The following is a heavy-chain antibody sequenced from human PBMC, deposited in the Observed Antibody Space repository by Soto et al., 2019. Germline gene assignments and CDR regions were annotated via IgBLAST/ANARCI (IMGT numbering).Heavy chain of an antibody. J-gene: IGHJ4*02. CDR2: ISCTSAYT. CDR3: ARDPSRRSPPDY. Sequence: QVQVVESGGGLVKPGGSVRLSCVAAGFDFSDYYMTWFRQAPGKAPEWVSSISCTSAYTKYADSVKGRFTISRDNAKNSVYLQMDSLRGEDTAVYYCARDPSRRSPPDYWGQGTLVTVSS. CDR1: GFDFSDYY. V-gene: IGHV3-11*05.